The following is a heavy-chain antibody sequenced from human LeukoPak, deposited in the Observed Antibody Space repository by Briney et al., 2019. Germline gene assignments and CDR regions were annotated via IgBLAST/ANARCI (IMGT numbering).Heavy chain of an antibody. CDR2: INPSGGST. J-gene: IGHJ4*02. Sequence: ASVKVSCKASGYTFTTYCMHWVRQAPGQGLEWIGIINPSGGSTSYTQKFQGRVTMTRDTSTSTVYMELSSLRSEDTAVYYCARDRRDYFDSRGYYYPLGYWGQGTLVTVSS. CDR3: ARDRRDYFDSRGYYYPLGY. D-gene: IGHD3-22*01. CDR1: GYTFTTYC. V-gene: IGHV1-46*01.